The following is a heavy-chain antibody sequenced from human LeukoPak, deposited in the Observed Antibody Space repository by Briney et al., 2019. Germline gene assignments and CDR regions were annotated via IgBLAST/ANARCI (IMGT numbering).Heavy chain of an antibody. CDR2: INRDGSEK. V-gene: IGHV3-7*03. CDR1: GFTLSSRW. CDR3: ATYDSWSGYNIAY. D-gene: IGHD3-3*01. Sequence: GGSLRLSCVVSGFTLSSRWMMWVRQAPGEGLEWMTNINRDGSEKNYVDSVKGRFTITRDNAVNSLYLQMSSLKVEDSAIYYCATYDSWSGYNIAYWGQGTLVTVSS. J-gene: IGHJ4*02.